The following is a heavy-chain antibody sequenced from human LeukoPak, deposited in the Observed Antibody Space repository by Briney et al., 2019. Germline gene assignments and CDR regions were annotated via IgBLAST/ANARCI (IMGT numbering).Heavy chain of an antibody. J-gene: IGHJ4*02. CDR2: FNPNSGGT. CDR3: ARGGLSSTSRFIDY. CDR1: GYTFTDYY. Sequence: ASVKVSCKASGYTFTDYYMQWVRQAPGQGLEWMGWFNPNSGGTNYEQKFQGRVTMTRDTSISTAYMELSRLRSDDTAVYYCARGGLSSTSRFIDYWGQGTLVTVSS. D-gene: IGHD2-2*01. V-gene: IGHV1-2*02.